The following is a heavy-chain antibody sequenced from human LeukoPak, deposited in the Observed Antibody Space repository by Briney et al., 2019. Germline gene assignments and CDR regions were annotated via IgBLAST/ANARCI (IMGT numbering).Heavy chain of an antibody. CDR1: GFTFSTYA. Sequence: PGGSLRLSCAASGFTFSTYAMTWVRQAPGKGLDWVSTISGSGASTYYADSVKGRFIVSRDNSRYTLYLQMNSLRAEDTAIYYCATHYYSGTSYFEYWGQGTLVTVSS. V-gene: IGHV3-23*01. J-gene: IGHJ4*02. CDR2: ISGSGAST. CDR3: ATHYYSGTSYFEY. D-gene: IGHD3-10*01.